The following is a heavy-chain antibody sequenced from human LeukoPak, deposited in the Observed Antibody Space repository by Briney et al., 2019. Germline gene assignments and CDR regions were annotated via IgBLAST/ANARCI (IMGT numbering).Heavy chain of an antibody. D-gene: IGHD6-19*01. V-gene: IGHV3-30*04. Sequence: GGSLRLSCAASGFTFSSYAMHWDRQAPGKGLEWVAVISYEYYADSVKGRFTISRDNSKNTLYLQMNSLRAEDTAVYYCARPGIAVADQYYFDYWGQGTLVTVSS. CDR1: GFTFSSYA. CDR2: ISYE. J-gene: IGHJ4*02. CDR3: ARPGIAVADQYYFDY.